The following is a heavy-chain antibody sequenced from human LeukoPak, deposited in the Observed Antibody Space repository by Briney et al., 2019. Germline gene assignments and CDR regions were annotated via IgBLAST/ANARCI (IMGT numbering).Heavy chain of an antibody. J-gene: IGHJ4*02. Sequence: GGSLRLSCLDSGFTFSSYWMSWVRQAPGKRLEWVATIKLDGSETYYVDSVEGRFTISRDNAKSSLFLQMNSLRVEDTAVYYCRVWIGETTSDHWGQGTLVTVSS. V-gene: IGHV3-7*01. CDR2: IKLDGSET. CDR1: GFTFSSYW. D-gene: IGHD3-10*01. CDR3: RVWIGETTSDH.